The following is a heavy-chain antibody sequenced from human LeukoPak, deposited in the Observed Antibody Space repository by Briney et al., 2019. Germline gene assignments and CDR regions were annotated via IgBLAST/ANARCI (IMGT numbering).Heavy chain of an antibody. CDR1: GYTFTDYT. V-gene: IGHV1-3*01. J-gene: IGHJ4*02. D-gene: IGHD3-22*01. Sequence: ASVKVSCKTSGYTFTDYTMHWLRQAPGQRLDWMGWINGDSGNTKYSPGFQGRVTITRDTSASTAYMELSSLRSEDTAVYYCANPRYDSSGYYYVDWGQGTLVTVSS. CDR3: ANPRYDSSGYYYVD. CDR2: INGDSGNT.